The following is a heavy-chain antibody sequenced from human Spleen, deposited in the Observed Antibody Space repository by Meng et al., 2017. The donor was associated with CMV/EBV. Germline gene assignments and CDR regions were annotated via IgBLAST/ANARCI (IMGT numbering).Heavy chain of an antibody. D-gene: IGHD1-7*01. CDR3: ARGSWNYDS. CDR1: GYTFTTYS. CDR2: ISPYNGNI. J-gene: IGHJ5*01. Sequence: KVSCKASGYTFTTYSITWVRQAPGQGLEWMGWISPYNGNIDSAREFQDRLTLTTDTSTSTAYMELRSLTSGDTAIYYCARGSWNYDSWGRGTLVTSPQ. V-gene: IGHV1-18*01.